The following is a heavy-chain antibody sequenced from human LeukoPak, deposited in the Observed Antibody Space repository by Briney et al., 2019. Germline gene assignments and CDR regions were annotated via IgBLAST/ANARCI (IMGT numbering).Heavy chain of an antibody. D-gene: IGHD6-13*01. CDR3: AKESGSRWYEAWDY. J-gene: IGHJ4*02. Sequence: GGSLRLSCAASGFTFSSYAMSWVRQAPGKGLEWVSAISGSGGSTYYADSVKGRFTISRDNSKNTLSLQMNSLRAEDTAVYYCAKESGSRWYEAWDYWGQGTLVTVSS. CDR1: GFTFSSYA. CDR2: ISGSGGST. V-gene: IGHV3-23*01.